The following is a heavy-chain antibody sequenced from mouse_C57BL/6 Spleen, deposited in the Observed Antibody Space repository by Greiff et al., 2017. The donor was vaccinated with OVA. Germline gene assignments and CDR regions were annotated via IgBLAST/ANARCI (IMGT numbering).Heavy chain of an antibody. J-gene: IGHJ4*01. Sequence: QVQLQQPGAELVKPGASVKLSCKASGYTFTSYWMHWVKQRPGQGLEWIGMIHPNSGSTNYNEKFKSKATLTVDKSSSTAYMQLSSLTSEDSAVYYCARRSNGGYYYAMDYWGQGTSVTVSP. CDR2: IHPNSGST. D-gene: IGHD2-5*01. CDR3: ARRSNGGYYYAMDY. V-gene: IGHV1-64*01. CDR1: GYTFTSYW.